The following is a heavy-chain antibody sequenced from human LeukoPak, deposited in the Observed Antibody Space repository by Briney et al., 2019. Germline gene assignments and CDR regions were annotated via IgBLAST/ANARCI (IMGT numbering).Heavy chain of an antibody. J-gene: IGHJ4*02. D-gene: IGHD3-10*01. CDR2: IYHSGGT. Sequence: SETLSLTCTVSGHSISSGYFWGWIRQPPGKGLEWIGSIYHSGGTHYNPSLKSRVTISVDTSKNQFSLKLSSVTAADTAVYYCARSMVRGVVLDYWGQGTLVTVSS. V-gene: IGHV4-38-2*02. CDR1: GHSISSGYF. CDR3: ARSMVRGVVLDY.